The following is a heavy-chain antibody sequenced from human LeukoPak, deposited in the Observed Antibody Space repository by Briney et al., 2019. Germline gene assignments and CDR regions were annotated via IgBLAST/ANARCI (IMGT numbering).Heavy chain of an antibody. J-gene: IGHJ5*02. V-gene: IGHV3-15*01. Sequence: PGGSLRLSCAASGFTFSNAWMSWVRQAPGKGLEWVGRINSKTDGGTTDYAAPVKGRFTISRDDSKNTLYLQMNSLKTEDTAVYYCTTATSWGQGTLVTVSS. CDR2: INSKTDGGTT. CDR1: GFTFSNAW. CDR3: TTATS.